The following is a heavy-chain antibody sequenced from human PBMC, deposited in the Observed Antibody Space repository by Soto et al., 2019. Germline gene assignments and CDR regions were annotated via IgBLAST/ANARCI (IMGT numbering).Heavy chain of an antibody. Sequence: ASVNVSCKASGYTFTSYGISWVRQAPGQGLEWMGWISAYNGNTNYAQKLQGRVTMTTDTSTSTAYMELRSLRSDDTAVYYCARDEGGRGDYDAFDIWGQGTMVTVSS. J-gene: IGHJ3*02. CDR2: ISAYNGNT. V-gene: IGHV1-18*01. CDR1: GYTFTSYG. CDR3: ARDEGGRGDYDAFDI. D-gene: IGHD4-17*01.